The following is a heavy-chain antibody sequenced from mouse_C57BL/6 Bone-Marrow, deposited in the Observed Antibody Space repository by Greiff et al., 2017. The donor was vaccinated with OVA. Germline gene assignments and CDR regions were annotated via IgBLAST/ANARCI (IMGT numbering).Heavy chain of an antibody. D-gene: IGHD3-2*02. Sequence: EVQVVESGEGLVKPGGSLKLSCAASGFTFSSYAMSWVRQTPEKRLEWVAYISSGGDYIYYADTVKGRFTISSNNARNTLYLQMSSLKSEDTAMYYCTRDPAQATGFAYWGQGTLVTVSA. CDR2: ISSGGDYI. CDR1: GFTFSSYA. CDR3: TRDPAQATGFAY. J-gene: IGHJ3*01. V-gene: IGHV5-9-1*02.